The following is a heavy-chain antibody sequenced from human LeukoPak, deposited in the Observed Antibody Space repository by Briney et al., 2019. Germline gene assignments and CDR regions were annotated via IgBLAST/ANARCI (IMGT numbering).Heavy chain of an antibody. Sequence: ASVKVSCKASGYTFTSYGISWVRQAPGQGLEWMGWISAYNGNTNYAQKLQGGVTMTTDTSTSTAYMELRSLRSDDTAVYYCARDGKWELHRVGAFDIWGQGTMVTVSS. CDR3: ARDGKWELHRVGAFDI. V-gene: IGHV1-18*01. J-gene: IGHJ3*02. D-gene: IGHD1-26*01. CDR2: ISAYNGNT. CDR1: GYTFTSYG.